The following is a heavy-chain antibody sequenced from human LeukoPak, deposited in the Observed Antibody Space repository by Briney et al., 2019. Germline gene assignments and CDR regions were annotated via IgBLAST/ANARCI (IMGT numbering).Heavy chain of an antibody. Sequence: GGSLRLSCAASGFTFSSYAMSWVRQAPGRGLEWVSAISGSGGSTYYADSVKGRFTISRDNSKNTLYLQMNSLRAEDTAVYYCAKDGVTVLHFSNWFDPWGQGTLVTVSS. CDR3: AKDGVTVLHFSNWFDP. CDR2: ISGSGGST. J-gene: IGHJ5*02. D-gene: IGHD3-10*01. CDR1: GFTFSSYA. V-gene: IGHV3-23*01.